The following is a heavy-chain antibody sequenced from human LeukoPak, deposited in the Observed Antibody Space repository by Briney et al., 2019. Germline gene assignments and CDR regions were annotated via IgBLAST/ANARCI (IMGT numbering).Heavy chain of an antibody. Sequence: GGSLRLSCAASGFTFSGYAMSWVRQVPGKGLEWVSAITACGGLTYHADSVKGRFTISRDNSKNTLYLQMNSLRAEDTAVYYCAKAFHYGSGSNYNSFDSWGQGTLVTVSS. CDR2: ITACGGLT. CDR1: GFTFSGYA. V-gene: IGHV3-23*01. D-gene: IGHD3-10*01. J-gene: IGHJ4*02. CDR3: AKAFHYGSGSNYNSFDS.